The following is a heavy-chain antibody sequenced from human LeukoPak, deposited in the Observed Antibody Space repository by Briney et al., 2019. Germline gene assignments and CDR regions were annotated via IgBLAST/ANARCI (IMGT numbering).Heavy chain of an antibody. CDR3: ARPYYYDSRIDP. CDR2: MYYSGST. D-gene: IGHD3-22*01. CDR1: GGSISSGDYY. Sequence: PSETLSLTCTVSGGSISSGDYYWSWLRQPPGKGLEWIAYMYYSGSTYYNPSLKGRVTMSADTSKNQLSLKLSSVTAADTAVYYCARPYYYDSRIDPWGQGSLVTVSS. V-gene: IGHV4-30-4*01. J-gene: IGHJ5*02.